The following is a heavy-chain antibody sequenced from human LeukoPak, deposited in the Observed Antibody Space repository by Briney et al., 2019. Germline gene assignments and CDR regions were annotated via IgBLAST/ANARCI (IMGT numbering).Heavy chain of an antibody. V-gene: IGHV3-33*01. CDR1: GFTFSSYG. CDR2: IWYDGSNK. J-gene: IGHJ4*02. D-gene: IGHD1-26*01. CDR3: ARDRGSGRRLDY. Sequence: GGSLRLSCAASGFTFSSYGMHRVRQAPGKGLEWVAVIWYDGSNKYYADSVKGRFAISRDNSKNTLYLQMNSLRAEDTAVYYCARDRGSGRRLDYWGQGTLVTVSS.